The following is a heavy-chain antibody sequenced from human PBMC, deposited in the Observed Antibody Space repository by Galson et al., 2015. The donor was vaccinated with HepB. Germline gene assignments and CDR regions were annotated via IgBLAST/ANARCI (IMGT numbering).Heavy chain of an antibody. CDR2: IYSGGST. CDR3: ASALRLCSSTSCSHFDI. J-gene: IGHJ3*02. CDR1: GFTVSSNY. V-gene: IGHV3-66*02. D-gene: IGHD2-2*01. Sequence: SLRLSCAASGFTVSSNYMSWVRQAPGKGLEWVSVIYSGGSTYYADSVKGRFTISRDNSKNTLYLQMNSLRAEDTAVYYCASALRLCSSTSCSHFDIWGQGTMVTVSS.